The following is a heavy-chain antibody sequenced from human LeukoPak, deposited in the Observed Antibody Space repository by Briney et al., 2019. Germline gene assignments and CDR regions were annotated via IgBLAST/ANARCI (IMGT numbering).Heavy chain of an antibody. CDR2: IYYTGST. Sequence: NPSETLSLTCTVSGGSVSDYYWSWIRQSPGKGLEWIGYIYYTGSTSYNPSLRSRVTMSADTSKNQFSLKLSSVTAADTAVYYCARRPDSYGSYNWFDPWGQGTLVTVSS. J-gene: IGHJ5*02. CDR3: ARRPDSYGSYNWFDP. D-gene: IGHD5-18*01. V-gene: IGHV4-59*02. CDR1: GGSVSDYY.